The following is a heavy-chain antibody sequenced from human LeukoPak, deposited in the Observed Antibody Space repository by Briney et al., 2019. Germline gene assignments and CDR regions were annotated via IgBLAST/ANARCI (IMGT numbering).Heavy chain of an antibody. J-gene: IGHJ4*02. V-gene: IGHV3-74*01. CDR3: ATGRGTPLGF. CDR2: IKADGSSA. Sequence: AGGSLRLSYTASGFTLSNYWMQWVRQAPGQGLVWLSRIKADGSSADYADFVKGRFAVSRDNDQNTLYLQVNSRRAEDTAVYYCATGRGTPLGFWGQGALVTVSS. D-gene: IGHD1-26*01. CDR1: GFTLSNYW.